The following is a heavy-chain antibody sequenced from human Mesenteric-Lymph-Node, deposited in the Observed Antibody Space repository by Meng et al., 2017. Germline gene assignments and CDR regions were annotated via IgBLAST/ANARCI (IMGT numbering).Heavy chain of an antibody. Sequence: ESLKISCAASGFSFSNYVMSWVRQAPGKGLEWVSLIYSGGGTNYADSVKGRFTISRDSSKNTLYLQMNSLRTEDTAVYFCARDPPGVAASISGGWGQGTLVTVSS. V-gene: IGHV3-66*02. CDR1: GFSFSNYV. J-gene: IGHJ4*02. CDR3: ARDPPGVAASISGG. CDR2: IYSGGGT. D-gene: IGHD3-3*02.